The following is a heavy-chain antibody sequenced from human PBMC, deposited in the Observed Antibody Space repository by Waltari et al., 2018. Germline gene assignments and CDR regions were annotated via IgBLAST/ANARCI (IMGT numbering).Heavy chain of an antibody. CDR2: IWYDGSNK. Sequence: QVQLVESGGGVVQPGRSLRLSCAASGFTFSSYGLPWVRQAPGKGLEWVAVIWYDGSNKYYADSVKGRFTISRDNSKNTLYLQMNSLRAEDTAVYYCARTKGIAVASPVGYWGQGTLVTVSS. V-gene: IGHV3-33*01. CDR1: GFTFSSYG. D-gene: IGHD6-19*01. J-gene: IGHJ4*02. CDR3: ARTKGIAVASPVGY.